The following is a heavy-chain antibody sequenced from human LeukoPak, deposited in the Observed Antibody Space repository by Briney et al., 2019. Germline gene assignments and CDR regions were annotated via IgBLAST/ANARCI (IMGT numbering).Heavy chain of an antibody. J-gene: IGHJ4*02. CDR2: INPSGGST. D-gene: IGHD1-26*01. CDR3: ARTPVGARYLDY. CDR1: GYTFTSYY. Sequence: VASVKVSCKASGYTFTSYYMHWVRQAPGQGLERMGIINPSGGSTSYAQKFQGRVTMTRDMSTSTVYMELSSLRSEDTAVYYCARTPVGARYLDYWGQGTLVTVSS. V-gene: IGHV1-46*01.